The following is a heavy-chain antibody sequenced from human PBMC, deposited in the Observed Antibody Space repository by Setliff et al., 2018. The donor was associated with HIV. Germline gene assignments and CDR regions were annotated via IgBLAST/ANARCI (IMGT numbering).Heavy chain of an antibody. Sequence: SETLSLTCTVSGGSISSSSYYWGWIRQPPGKGLEWIGSIYYSGSTYYNPSLKGRVTISVDTSKNQFSLKLSSVTAADTAVYYCASPGGDSSGWTRGFDYWGQGTLVTVSS. J-gene: IGHJ4*02. D-gene: IGHD6-19*01. CDR3: ASPGGDSSGWTRGFDY. CDR1: GGSISSSSYY. CDR2: IYYSGST. V-gene: IGHV4-39*01.